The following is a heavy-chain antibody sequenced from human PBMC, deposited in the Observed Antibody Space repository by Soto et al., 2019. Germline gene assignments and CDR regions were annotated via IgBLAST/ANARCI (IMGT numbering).Heavy chain of an antibody. J-gene: IGHJ3*02. CDR2: VRSKSDNVAP. CDR1: GFAFSASA. CDR3: AVVLPSTDVFHI. V-gene: IGHV3-73*02. D-gene: IGHD3-10*02. Sequence: EVQLVESGGDLVQPGGSLELSCAASGFAFSASAVHWVRQASGKGLEWVGRVRSKSDNVAPVYAASVKGRFTISRDDSKSTESLKMNDLKSEDMDVYFSAVVLPSTDVFHIWGQGTMVTVSS.